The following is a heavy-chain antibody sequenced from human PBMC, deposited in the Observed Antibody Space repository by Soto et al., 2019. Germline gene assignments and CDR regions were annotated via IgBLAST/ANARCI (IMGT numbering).Heavy chain of an antibody. V-gene: IGHV3-64D*08. CDR2: ISSNGGST. D-gene: IGHD1-26*01. CDR3: VKIGRGGATTRTEY. Sequence: GGSLRLSCSASGFTFSSYAMHWVRQAPGKGLEYVSAISSNGGSTYYADSVKGRFTISRDNSKNTLYLQMSSLRAEDTAVYYCVKIGRGGATTRTEYWGQGTLVTVSS. J-gene: IGHJ4*02. CDR1: GFTFSSYA.